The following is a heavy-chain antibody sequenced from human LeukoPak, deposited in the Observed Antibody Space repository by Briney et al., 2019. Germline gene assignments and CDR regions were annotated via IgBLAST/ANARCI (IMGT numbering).Heavy chain of an antibody. CDR2: IYTSGST. J-gene: IGHJ6*03. CDR3: ARDHSGYNSYYYYYYMDV. D-gene: IGHD5-12*01. V-gene: IGHV4-61*02. CDR1: GGSISSGSYY. Sequence: SQTLSLTCTVSGGSISSGSYYWSWIRQPAGKGLEWIGRIYTSGSTNYNPSLKSRVTISVDTSKTQFSLKLSSVTAADTAVYYCARDHSGYNSYYYYYYMDVWGKGTTVTISS.